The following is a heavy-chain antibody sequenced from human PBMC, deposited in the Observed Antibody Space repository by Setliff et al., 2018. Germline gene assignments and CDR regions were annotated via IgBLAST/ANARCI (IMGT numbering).Heavy chain of an antibody. CDR3: ARGGYSYGYDHGFDI. Sequence: ASVKVSCKASGYSFSDYGISWVRQAPGQGLEWMGWISAYNGNTKYAQKLQGRVTMATDISTSAAYMELRSLGSDDTAVYYCARGGYSYGYDHGFDIWGQGTMVTVSS. CDR2: ISAYNGNT. V-gene: IGHV1-18*01. CDR1: GYSFSDYG. J-gene: IGHJ3*02. D-gene: IGHD5-18*01.